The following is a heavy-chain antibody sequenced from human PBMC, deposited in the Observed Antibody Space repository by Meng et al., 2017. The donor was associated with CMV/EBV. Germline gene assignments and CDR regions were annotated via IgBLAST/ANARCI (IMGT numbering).Heavy chain of an antibody. Sequence: GGSLRLSCAASGFTFSSYAMHWVRQAPGKGLEWVAVISYDGSNKYYADSVKGRFTISRDNSKNTLYLQMNSLRAEDTAVYYCARGAFSDCSSTSCQNWFDPWGQGTLVTVSS. D-gene: IGHD2-2*01. CDR2: ISYDGSNK. CDR3: ARGAFSDCSSTSCQNWFDP. V-gene: IGHV3-30-3*01. J-gene: IGHJ5*02. CDR1: GFTFSSYA.